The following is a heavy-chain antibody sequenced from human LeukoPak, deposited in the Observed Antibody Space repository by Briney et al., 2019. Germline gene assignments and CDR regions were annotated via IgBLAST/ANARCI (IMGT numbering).Heavy chain of an antibody. CDR2: ISTNGGRT. J-gene: IGHJ4*02. V-gene: IGHV3-64D*09. CDR3: VRDSGNYYDLDY. Sequence: PGGSLRLSCSASGFTFSNYAMHWVRQAPGKGLEYVSGISTNGGRTYYADALKGKFSISRDNSKNTLYLQMSSLRVEDTAVYYCVRDSGNYYDLDYWGQGTLVTVSS. D-gene: IGHD1-26*01. CDR1: GFTFSNYA.